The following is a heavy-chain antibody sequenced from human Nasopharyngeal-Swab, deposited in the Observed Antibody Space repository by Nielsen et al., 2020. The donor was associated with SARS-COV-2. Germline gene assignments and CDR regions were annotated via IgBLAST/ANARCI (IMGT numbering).Heavy chain of an antibody. D-gene: IGHD3-3*01. CDR2: IYYSGST. CDR3: ASLGGSIFVGGFNYFDY. J-gene: IGHJ4*02. Sequence: WIRQPPGKGLEGIGSIYYSGSTYYNPSLKSRVTISVDTSKNQFSLKLSSLTAADTAVYYCASLGGSIFVGGFNYFDYWGQGTLVTVSS. V-gene: IGHV4-39*07.